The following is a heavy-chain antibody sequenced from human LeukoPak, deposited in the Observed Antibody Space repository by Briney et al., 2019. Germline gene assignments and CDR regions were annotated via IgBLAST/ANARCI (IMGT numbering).Heavy chain of an antibody. J-gene: IGHJ4*02. CDR3: ARVLNGTYYVFDY. CDR1: GFTFGSYS. Sequence: GGSLRLSCAASGFTFGSYSMNWVRQAPGKGREWVSYISSSSSTIFYADSVKGRFTISRDNAKNSLYLQMNSPRDEDTAVYFCARVLNGTYYVFDYWGQGTLVTVSS. CDR2: ISSSSSTI. V-gene: IGHV3-48*02. D-gene: IGHD1-26*01.